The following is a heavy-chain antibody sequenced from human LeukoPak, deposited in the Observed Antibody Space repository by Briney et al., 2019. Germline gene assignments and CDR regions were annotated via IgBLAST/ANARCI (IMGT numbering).Heavy chain of an antibody. CDR1: GFSLSSHS. J-gene: IGHJ4*02. Sequence: PGGSLRLSCAASGFSLSSHSMNWVRQAPGKGLEWVSSISESSRDIYYADSVRGRFTISRDNARNSLDLPMNSLRAEDTAVYYCARETQWEAFDYWGQGTLVTVSS. CDR2: ISESSRDI. D-gene: IGHD1-26*01. V-gene: IGHV3-21*01. CDR3: ARETQWEAFDY.